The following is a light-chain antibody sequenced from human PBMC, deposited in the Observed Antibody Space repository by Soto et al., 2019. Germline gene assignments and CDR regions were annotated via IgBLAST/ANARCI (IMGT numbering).Light chain of an antibody. J-gene: IGKJ2*01. V-gene: IGKV3-20*01. CDR1: QSVASNY. Sequence: IVLTQSPGSLSLSPGDRATLSCRASQSVASNYLAWYQRRPGQAPRLLIYGASSRVGGIPDRFSGSGSGTDFTLTISRLEPEDFAVYYCQQYSFSAGYTFGQGTKLDIK. CDR3: QQYSFSAGYT. CDR2: GAS.